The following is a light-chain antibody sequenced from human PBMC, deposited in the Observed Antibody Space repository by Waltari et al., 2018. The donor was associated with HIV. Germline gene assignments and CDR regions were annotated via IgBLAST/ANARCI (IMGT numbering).Light chain of an antibody. V-gene: IGKV3-15*01. J-gene: IGKJ2*01. CDR3: QQYNNWPRT. Sequence: EIVMTQSPVTLSVSPGERATLSCRASQSISGNFAWYQQKPGQAPRLLIYGASTRATGIPARFSGSGSGTEFTLTISSLQSEDFAVYYCQQYNNWPRTFGQGTKLEIK. CDR2: GAS. CDR1: QSISGN.